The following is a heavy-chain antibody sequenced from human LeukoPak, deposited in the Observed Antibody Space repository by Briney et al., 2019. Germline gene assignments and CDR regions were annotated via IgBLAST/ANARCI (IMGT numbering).Heavy chain of an antibody. D-gene: IGHD6-19*01. CDR2: ISSSSSTI. Sequence: GSLRLSCAASGFTFSSYSMNWVRQAPGKGLEWVSYISSSSSTIYYADSVKGRFTISRDNAKNSLYLQMNSLRAEDTAVYYCAKYSSGWSTKDAFDIWGQGTMVTVSS. CDR3: AKYSSGWSTKDAFDI. V-gene: IGHV3-48*04. CDR1: GFTFSSYS. J-gene: IGHJ3*02.